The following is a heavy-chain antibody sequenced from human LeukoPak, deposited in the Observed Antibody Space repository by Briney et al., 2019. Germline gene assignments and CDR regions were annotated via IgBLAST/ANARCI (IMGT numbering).Heavy chain of an antibody. CDR1: GFTFSDYD. V-gene: IGHV3-13*01. CDR3: ARVAKERVGGVYYFDY. CDR2: IGTAGDT. J-gene: IGHJ4*02. Sequence: GGSLRPSCAASGFTFSDYDMHWVRRATGKGLEWVSAIGTAGDTYYTGSVKGRFTISRENAKNSLYLQMNSLRAGDTAVYYCARVAKERVGGVYYFDYWGQGTLVTVSS. D-gene: IGHD1-1*01.